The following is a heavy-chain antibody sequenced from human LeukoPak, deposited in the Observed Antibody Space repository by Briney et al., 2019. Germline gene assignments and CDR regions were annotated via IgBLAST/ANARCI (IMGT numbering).Heavy chain of an antibody. V-gene: IGHV3-21*01. CDR2: ISSSSNYI. Sequence: GGSLRLSCAASGFTFSSYSMNWVRQAPGKGLEGVASISSSSNYIYYADSVKGRFTISRDNAKNSLYLQMNSLRAEDTAVYYCARVYFGSGSLNFDYWGQGTLVTVSS. D-gene: IGHD3-10*01. CDR3: ARVYFGSGSLNFDY. J-gene: IGHJ4*02. CDR1: GFTFSSYS.